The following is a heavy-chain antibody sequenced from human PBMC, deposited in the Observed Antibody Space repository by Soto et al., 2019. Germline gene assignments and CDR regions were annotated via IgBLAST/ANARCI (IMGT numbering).Heavy chain of an antibody. CDR2: ISYDGSNK. CDR1: GFTFSSYA. V-gene: IGHV3-30-3*01. J-gene: IGHJ6*02. D-gene: IGHD3-3*01. Sequence: LRLSCAASGFTFSSYAMHWVRQAPGKGLEWVAVISYDGSNKYYADSVKGRFTISRDNSKNTLYLQMNSLRAEDTAVYYCARGLGGMIRFLEWFYYGMDVWGQGTKVTVSS. CDR3: ARGLGGMIRFLEWFYYGMDV.